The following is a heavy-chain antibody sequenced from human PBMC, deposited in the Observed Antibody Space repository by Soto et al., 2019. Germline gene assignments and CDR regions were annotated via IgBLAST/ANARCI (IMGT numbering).Heavy chain of an antibody. V-gene: IGHV3-30*18. CDR2: ISYDGSSK. CDR1: GFSFSNYG. CDR3: SKDRRGGRAVLDS. J-gene: IGHJ4*02. D-gene: IGHD2-8*01. Sequence: GGSLRLSCAASGFSFSNYGLHWVRQAPGKGQEWVAVISYDGSSKYHAYSVKGRFTISRENSKNTLHLQMNSLRAEDTAVYYCSKDRRGGRAVLDSWGQGTPVTVSS.